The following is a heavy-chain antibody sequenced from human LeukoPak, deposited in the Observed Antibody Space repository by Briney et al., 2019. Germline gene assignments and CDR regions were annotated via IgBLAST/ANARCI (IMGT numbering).Heavy chain of an antibody. V-gene: IGHV4-39*01. J-gene: IGHJ4*02. CDR2: IYFSGTT. CDR3: ARLAPSGTFHYFDY. CDR1: GGSISSSSYY. D-gene: IGHD1-26*01. Sequence: PSETLSLTCTVSGGSISSSSYYWGWIRQPPGKGLEWIGSIYFSGTTYYNPSLKSRVTTSVDTSKNQFSLKLSSVTAADTTVYYCARLAPSGTFHYFDYWGQGTLVTVSS.